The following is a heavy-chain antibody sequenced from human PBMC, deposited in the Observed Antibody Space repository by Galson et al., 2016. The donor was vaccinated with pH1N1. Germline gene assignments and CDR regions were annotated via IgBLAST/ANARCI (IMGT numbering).Heavy chain of an antibody. Sequence: SLRLSCAASGFTFSSYGMSWVRQAPGKGLEWVSVISGSGGKTYYADSVKGRFTISRDNSKNTVYLQMNSLRAEDTAVFYCAKEESYVAAFDFWGQGTLVTASS. J-gene: IGHJ4*02. CDR3: AKEESYVAAFDF. CDR2: ISGSGGKT. CDR1: GFTFSSYG. D-gene: IGHD4/OR15-4a*01. V-gene: IGHV3-23*01.